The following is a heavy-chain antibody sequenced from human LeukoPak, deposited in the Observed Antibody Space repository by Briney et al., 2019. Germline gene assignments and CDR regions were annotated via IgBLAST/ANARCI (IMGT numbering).Heavy chain of an antibody. CDR3: AKSRPMAYYFDY. Sequence: GGSLRLSRAASGFTFSSYAMSWVRQAPGKGLEWVSAISGSSGSTYYADSVKGRFTISRDNSRNTLYLQMNSLRADDTAVYYCAKSRPMAYYFDYWGQGTLVTVSS. D-gene: IGHD5-24*01. V-gene: IGHV3-23*01. J-gene: IGHJ4*02. CDR1: GFTFSSYA. CDR2: ISGSSGST.